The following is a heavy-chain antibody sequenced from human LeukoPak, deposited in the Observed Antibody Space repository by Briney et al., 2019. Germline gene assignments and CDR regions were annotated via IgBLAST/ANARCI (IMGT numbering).Heavy chain of an antibody. Sequence: SETLSPTCSVSGGSVSSSIYHWGWIRQPPGKGLEWIGSIYYTGNTYYNPSLKSRLTISVDTSKNQFSLKVRSVTAADTALYYCARLRTRTPGDYWGQGTLVTVSS. D-gene: IGHD1-1*01. CDR1: GGSVSSSIYH. CDR2: IYYTGNT. J-gene: IGHJ4*02. V-gene: IGHV4-39*01. CDR3: ARLRTRTPGDY.